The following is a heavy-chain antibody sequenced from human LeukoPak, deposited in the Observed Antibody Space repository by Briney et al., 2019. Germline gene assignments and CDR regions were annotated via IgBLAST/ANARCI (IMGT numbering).Heavy chain of an antibody. J-gene: IGHJ6*03. Sequence: SETLSLTCTVSGGSVSSGSYYWSWIRQPPGTGLEWIGYIYYSGSTKYNPSLKSRVTISIDTSKNQFSLKLSSVTAADTAMYYCAGVVGGSYSMDVWGQGTTVTVSS. CDR1: GGSVSSGSYY. CDR2: IYYSGST. CDR3: AGVVGGSYSMDV. V-gene: IGHV4-61*01. D-gene: IGHD1-26*01.